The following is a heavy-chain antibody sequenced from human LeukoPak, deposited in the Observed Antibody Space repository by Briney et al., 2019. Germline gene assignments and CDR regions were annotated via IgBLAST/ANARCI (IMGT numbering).Heavy chain of an antibody. V-gene: IGHV3-23*01. CDR2: LTGSGATT. J-gene: IGHJ4*02. Sequence: GGPLRLSCAASGFAFSSYAMSWVRQAPGKGLEWVSALTGSGATTYYADSMQGRFTISRDNSKNTLYLQMNSLRAEDTAVYYCAGRPGGQGYWGQGTLVTVSS. D-gene: IGHD2-8*02. CDR3: AGRPGGQGY. CDR1: GFAFSSYA.